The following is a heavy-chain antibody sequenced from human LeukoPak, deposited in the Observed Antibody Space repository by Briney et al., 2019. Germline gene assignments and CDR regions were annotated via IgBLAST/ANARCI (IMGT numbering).Heavy chain of an antibody. CDR2: ISGDGRST. V-gene: IGHV3-74*01. D-gene: IGHD3-22*01. J-gene: IGHJ4*02. Sequence: PGGSLRLSCAASGFIFRTYWMHWVRQAPGKGLVWVSRISGDGRSTSYADFVKGRFTISRDNAKNTLYLQIHSLRAEDTAVYYCVAFYYDPAYWGQGTLVTVSS. CDR3: VAFYYDPAY. CDR1: GFIFRTYW.